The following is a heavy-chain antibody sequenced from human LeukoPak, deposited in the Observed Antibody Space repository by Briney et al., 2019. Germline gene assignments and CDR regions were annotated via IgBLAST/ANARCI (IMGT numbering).Heavy chain of an antibody. J-gene: IGHJ4*02. CDR1: GGSISSGSYY. V-gene: IGHV4-61*02. CDR2: IYTSWST. CDR3: ARGGVYCSSTSCRPYYFDY. Sequence: PSETLSLTCTVSGGSISSGSYYWSWIRQPAGKGLEWIGRIYTSWSTNYNPSLKSRVTISVDTSKNQFSLKLSSVTAADTAVYYCARGGVYCSSTSCRPYYFDYWGQGTLDTVSS. D-gene: IGHD2-2*01.